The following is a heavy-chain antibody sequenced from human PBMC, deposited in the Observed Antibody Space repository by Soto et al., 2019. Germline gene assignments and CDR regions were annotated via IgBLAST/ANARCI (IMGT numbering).Heavy chain of an antibody. V-gene: IGHV3-23*01. D-gene: IGHD3-22*01. CDR3: AKDSTPRITMIDYFDY. CDR2: ISGSGSST. Sequence: PGGSLRLSCAASGLTFSSYWMSWVRQAPGKGLEWVADISGSGSSTYYADSVKGRFTISRDNSKNTLYLQMNSLRAEDTAVYYCAKDSTPRITMIDYFDYWGQGTLVTVSS. J-gene: IGHJ4*02. CDR1: GLTFSSYW.